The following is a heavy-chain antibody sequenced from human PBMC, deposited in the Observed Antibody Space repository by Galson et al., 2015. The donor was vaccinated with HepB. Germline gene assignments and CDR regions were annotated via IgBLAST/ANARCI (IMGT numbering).Heavy chain of an antibody. V-gene: IGHV3-30*18. CDR1: GFTFSSYG. CDR3: AKEYSYGYRYYYYGMDV. CDR2: ISYDGSNK. J-gene: IGHJ6*02. Sequence: SLRLSCAASGFTFSSYGMHWVRQAPGKGLEWVAVISYDGSNKYYADSVKGRFTISRDNSKNTLYLQMNSLRAEDTAVYYCAKEYSYGYRYYYYGMDVWGQGTTVTVSS. D-gene: IGHD5-18*01.